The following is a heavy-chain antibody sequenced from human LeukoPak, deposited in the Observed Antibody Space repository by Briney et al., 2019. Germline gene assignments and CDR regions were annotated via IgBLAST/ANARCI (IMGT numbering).Heavy chain of an antibody. CDR3: ARDRGGYTVRGNYYYMDV. CDR2: INPSGGST. Sequence: ASVKVSCKVSGYTLTELSMHWVRQAPGKGLEWMGIINPSGGSTSYAQKFQGRVTMTRDTSTSTVYMELSSLRSEDTAVYYCARDRGGYTVRGNYYYMDVWGKGTTVTVSS. V-gene: IGHV1-46*01. D-gene: IGHD3-10*01. J-gene: IGHJ6*03. CDR1: GYTLTELS.